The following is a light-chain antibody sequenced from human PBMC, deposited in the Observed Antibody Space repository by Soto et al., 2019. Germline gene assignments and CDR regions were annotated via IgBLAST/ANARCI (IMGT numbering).Light chain of an antibody. J-gene: IGLJ1*01. Sequence: QSALTQPRSVSGSPGQSLTISCTGTSSDVGGYNYVSWYQQYPGKVPKLMIYDVSNRPSGVSNRFSGSKSGNTASLTISGLQVEDEADYYCSSYTNSNTLVFGTGTKVTVL. CDR2: DVS. CDR3: SSYTNSNTLV. CDR1: SSDVGGYNY. V-gene: IGLV2-14*01.